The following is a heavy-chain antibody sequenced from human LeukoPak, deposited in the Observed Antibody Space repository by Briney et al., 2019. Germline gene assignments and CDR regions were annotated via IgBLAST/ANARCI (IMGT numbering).Heavy chain of an antibody. Sequence: GGSLRLSCAASGFSFSGYAMSWVRQAPGKGLEWVSAISGGGVSTYYADSIKGRFTISRDDSKNTLYLQMNSLRAEDTAVYYCAKGMVRGVIPDYWGQGTLVTVSS. J-gene: IGHJ4*02. D-gene: IGHD3-10*01. CDR2: ISGGGVST. CDR1: GFSFSGYA. CDR3: AKGMVRGVIPDY. V-gene: IGHV3-23*01.